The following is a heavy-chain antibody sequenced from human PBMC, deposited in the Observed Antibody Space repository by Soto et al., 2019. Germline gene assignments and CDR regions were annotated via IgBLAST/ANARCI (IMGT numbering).Heavy chain of an antibody. CDR2: SSATGAGT. J-gene: IGHJ4*02. Sequence: EVQLLESGGGLVQPGGSLRLSCAASGFTFSSYGMTWVRQAPGKGLEWVSFSSATGAGTYYADSVKGRFTISRDNSKNTLYLQMTSMRADDTAVYYCAKDSRAGGNYGFYYDFWGQGALVIVSS. CDR3: AKDSRAGGNYGFYYDF. CDR1: GFTFSSYG. V-gene: IGHV3-23*01. D-gene: IGHD3-10*01.